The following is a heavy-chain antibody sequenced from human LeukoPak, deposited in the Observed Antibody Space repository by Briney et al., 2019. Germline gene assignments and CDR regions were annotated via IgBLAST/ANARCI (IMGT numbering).Heavy chain of an antibody. CDR1: VFTFNSYS. CDR2: ISSSSSYI. Sequence: PGGSLRLSCAASVFTFNSYSMNWVPQAPGKGREWVSSISSSSSYIYYADSVKGRFTISRDNSKNTLYLQMNSLRAEDTAVYYCAMTTWWYFDYWGQGTLVTVSS. J-gene: IGHJ4*02. V-gene: IGHV3-21*04. D-gene: IGHD4-11*01. CDR3: AMTTWWYFDY.